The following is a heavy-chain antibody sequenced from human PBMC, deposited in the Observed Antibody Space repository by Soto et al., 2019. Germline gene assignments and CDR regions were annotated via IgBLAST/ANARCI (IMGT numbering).Heavy chain of an antibody. Sequence: EVQLLESGGGLVQPGGSLRLSCAASGFTFSSYAMSWVRQAPGKGLEWVSAISGSGGSTYYADSVQGRFTISRDNSKNTLYLRMNSLRAADTAGYHCANVMAAGGPVYWFDPWGQGALVSVSS. CDR3: ANVMAAGGPVYWFDP. D-gene: IGHD1-20*01. V-gene: IGHV3-23*01. CDR1: GFTFSSYA. J-gene: IGHJ5*02. CDR2: ISGSGGST.